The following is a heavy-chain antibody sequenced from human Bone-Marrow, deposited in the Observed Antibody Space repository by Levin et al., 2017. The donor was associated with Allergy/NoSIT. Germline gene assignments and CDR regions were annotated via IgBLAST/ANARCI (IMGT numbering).Heavy chain of an antibody. V-gene: IGHV5-51*01. CDR1: GYRFSSHW. CDR2: IYPGDSET. Sequence: GESLKISCKVSGYRFSSHWIDWVRQMPGKGLEWMGIIYPGDSETRYSPSFQGQVTISADKSISTTYLQLTSLKASDTAMYYCATRNTSSDFENWGQGTLVTVSS. D-gene: IGHD3-22*01. CDR3: ATRNTSSDFEN. J-gene: IGHJ4*02.